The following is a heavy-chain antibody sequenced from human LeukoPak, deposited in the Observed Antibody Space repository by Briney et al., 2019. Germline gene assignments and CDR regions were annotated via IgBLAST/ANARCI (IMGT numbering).Heavy chain of an antibody. CDR1: EYTFTDYY. CDR2: INPNSGGT. V-gene: IGHV1-2*02. Sequence: ASVKVSCKASEYTFTDYYMHWVRQAPGQGLEWVGWINPNSGGTNYAQKFQGRVTMTRDTSISTAYMELSRLLSGDTAVYYCARGKTMVYCGGDCYRFDNWGQGTLVTVSS. J-gene: IGHJ4*02. D-gene: IGHD2-21*02. CDR3: ARGKTMVYCGGDCYRFDN.